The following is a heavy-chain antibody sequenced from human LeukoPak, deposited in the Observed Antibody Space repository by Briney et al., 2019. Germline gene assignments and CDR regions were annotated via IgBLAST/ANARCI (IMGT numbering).Heavy chain of an antibody. CDR1: GFTFSSYW. CDR3: AKDTRGGLRGADY. CDR2: INSDGSST. Sequence: GGSLRLSCAASGFTFSSYWMHWVRQAPGKGLVWVSRINSDGSSTSYADSVKGRFTISRDNAKNTLYLQMNSLRAEDTAVYYCAKDTRGGLRGADYWGQGTLVTVSS. V-gene: IGHV3-74*01. J-gene: IGHJ4*02. D-gene: IGHD4-23*01.